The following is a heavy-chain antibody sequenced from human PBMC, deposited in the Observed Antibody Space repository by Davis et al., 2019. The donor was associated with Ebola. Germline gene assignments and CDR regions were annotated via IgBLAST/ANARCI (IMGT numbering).Heavy chain of an antibody. Sequence: GESLKISCAASGFTFSSYAMHWVRQAPGKGLEWVAVISYDGSNKYYADSVKGRFTISRDNSKNTLYLQMNSLRAEDTAVYYCARGITMVRGVSGYWGQGTLVTVSS. V-gene: IGHV3-30-3*01. CDR1: GFTFSSYA. J-gene: IGHJ4*02. CDR3: ARGITMVRGVSGY. D-gene: IGHD3-10*01. CDR2: ISYDGSNK.